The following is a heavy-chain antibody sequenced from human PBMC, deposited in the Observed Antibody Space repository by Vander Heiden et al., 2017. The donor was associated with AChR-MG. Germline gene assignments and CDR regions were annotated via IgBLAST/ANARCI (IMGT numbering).Heavy chain of an antibody. J-gene: IGHJ5*02. Sequence: QVQLVQSGGGVVQPGKSLTLSCAASVSGLDEQGMHWVRQAPGKGLEWLALIWFDGTNANYADSVRGRFTISKDNSKKMLYLEMKSLRVDDTAVYYCVRNGGLANFGSGTYLATWGQGTLVTVSS. CDR2: IWFDGTNA. CDR3: VRNGGLANFGSGTYLAT. V-gene: IGHV3-33*01. CDR1: VSGLDEQG. D-gene: IGHD7-27*01.